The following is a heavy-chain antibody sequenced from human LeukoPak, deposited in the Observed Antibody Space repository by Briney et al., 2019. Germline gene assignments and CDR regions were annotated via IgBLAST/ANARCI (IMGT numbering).Heavy chain of an antibody. CDR1: GGSIRSYY. CDR2: ISYSGGT. D-gene: IGHD5-24*01. CDR3: ARHERRRDGYNFDS. Sequence: PSETLSLTCTVSGGSIRSYYWSWIRQPPGKGLEWIAYISYSGGTNYNPSLKSRVTISVDTSKNQVSLNLNSVTAADTAVYYCARHERRRDGYNFDSWGQGTLVTVSS. J-gene: IGHJ4*02. V-gene: IGHV4-59*08.